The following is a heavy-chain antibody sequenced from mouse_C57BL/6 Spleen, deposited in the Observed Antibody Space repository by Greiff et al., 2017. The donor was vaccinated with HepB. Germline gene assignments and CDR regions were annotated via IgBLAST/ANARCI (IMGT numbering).Heavy chain of an antibody. V-gene: IGHV1-62-2*01. CDR2: FYPGSGSI. CDR3: ARHKKGYYAMDY. J-gene: IGHJ4*01. Sequence: VQLVESGAELVKPGASVKLSCKASGYTFTEYTIHWVKQRSGQGLEWIGWFYPGSGSIKYNEKFKDKATLTADKSSSTVYMEISRLTSDDSAVYFCARHKKGYYAMDYWGQGTSVTVSS. CDR1: GYTFTEYT.